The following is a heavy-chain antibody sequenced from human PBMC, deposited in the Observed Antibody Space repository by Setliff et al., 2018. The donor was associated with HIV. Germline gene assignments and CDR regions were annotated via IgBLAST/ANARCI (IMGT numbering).Heavy chain of an antibody. CDR3: ARVKSIKTTLVRLWPRFDL. J-gene: IGHJ5*02. V-gene: IGHV4-38-2*01. D-gene: IGHD3-10*01. CDR1: GYSISSGFY. CDR2: IYQSGNT. Sequence: KPSETLSLTCAVSGYSISSGFYWSWMRQPPGKGLEWIGSIYQSGNTNYNPSLESRLTISVDTAKNQFSLKVRSLTAADTGLYYCARVKSIKTTLVRLWPRFDLWGQGTQVTVSS.